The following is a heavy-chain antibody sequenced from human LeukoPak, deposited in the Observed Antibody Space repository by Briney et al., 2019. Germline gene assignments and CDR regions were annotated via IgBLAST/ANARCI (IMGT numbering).Heavy chain of an antibody. CDR1: GFTFSSYG. D-gene: IGHD3-16*02. V-gene: IGHV3-30*02. CDR2: IRYDGSNK. J-gene: IGHJ4*02. Sequence: HPGGSLRLSCATSGFTFSSYGMHWVRQAPGKGLEWVAFIRYDGSNKYYADSVKGRFTISRDNSKNTLYLQMNSLRAEDTAVYYCFTFGGVIVRYYFDYWGQGTLVTVSS. CDR3: FTFGGVIVRYYFDY.